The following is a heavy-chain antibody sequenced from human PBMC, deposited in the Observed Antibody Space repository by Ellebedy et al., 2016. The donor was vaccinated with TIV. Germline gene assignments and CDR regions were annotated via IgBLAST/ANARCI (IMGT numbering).Heavy chain of an antibody. J-gene: IGHJ6*02. CDR1: GGSFSGYY. CDR2: INHSGST. Sequence: SETLSLXXAVYGGSFSGYYWSWIRQPPGKGLEWIGEINHSGSTNYNPSLKSRVTISVDTSKNQFSLKLSSVTAADTAVYYCARGRYYYGSGSYRWPLDVWGQGTTVTVSS. CDR3: ARGRYYYGSGSYRWPLDV. V-gene: IGHV4-34*01. D-gene: IGHD3-10*01.